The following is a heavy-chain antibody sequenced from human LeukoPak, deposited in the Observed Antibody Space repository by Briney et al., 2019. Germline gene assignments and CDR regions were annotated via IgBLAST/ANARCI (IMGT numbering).Heavy chain of an antibody. CDR3: ATSPCSGGSCYSGYFDL. CDR1: GFAFSSYA. J-gene: IGHJ4*02. V-gene: IGHV3-23*01. Sequence: GGSLRLSCAASGFAFSSYAMNWVRQAPGKGLEWVSMISGNGVSTYYADSVKGRFTISRDSSRNTLYLQMDSLRAEDTAIYFCATSPCSGGSCYSGYFDLWGQGTLVTVSS. D-gene: IGHD2-15*01. CDR2: ISGNGVST.